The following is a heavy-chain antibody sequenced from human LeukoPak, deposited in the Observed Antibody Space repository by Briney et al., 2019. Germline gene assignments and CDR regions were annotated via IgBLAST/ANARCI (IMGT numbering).Heavy chain of an antibody. CDR1: GGSFSGYY. CDR2: INHSGST. D-gene: IGHD3-10*01. CDR3: ATLRWHYYIPTAGP. Sequence: SETLSLTCAVYGGSFSGYYWSWIRQPPGKGLEWIGEINHSGSTNYNPSLKSRVTISVDTSKNQFSLKLSSVTAADTAVHYCATLRWHYYIPTAGPWGQGTLVTVSS. V-gene: IGHV4-34*01. J-gene: IGHJ5*02.